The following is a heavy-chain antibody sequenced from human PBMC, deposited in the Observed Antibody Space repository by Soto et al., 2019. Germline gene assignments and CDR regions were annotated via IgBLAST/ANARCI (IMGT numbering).Heavy chain of an antibody. J-gene: IGHJ4*02. CDR2: IVVDSNTA. V-gene: IGHV1-69*01. CDR3: ARAIKRWEVNSYFDF. CDR1: GSTFNNFA. Sequence: QVVLLQSGAEVKEPGSSVRVSCQVSGSTFNNFAFSWVRQAPGHGPEWMGGIVVDSNTAEYSQRFQDRVTITANPPTDPLYRGWGSLTFEDTAVYYCARAIKRWEVNSYFDFWGQGTLVTVSS. D-gene: IGHD1-26*01.